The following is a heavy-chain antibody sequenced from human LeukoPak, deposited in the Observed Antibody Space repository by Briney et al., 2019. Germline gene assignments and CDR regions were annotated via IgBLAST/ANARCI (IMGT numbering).Heavy chain of an antibody. Sequence: GGSLRLSCAASGFIFSSYTMNWVRQAPGKGLEWVSSISRSPSYISYADSVKGRFTVSRDNAKNSLYLQMNSLRAEDTGVYYCARGDTQSKYRQFDSWGQGSLVIVSS. CDR3: ARGDTQSKYRQFDS. V-gene: IGHV3-21*01. J-gene: IGHJ4*02. D-gene: IGHD1-26*01. CDR2: ISRSPSYI. CDR1: GFIFSSYT.